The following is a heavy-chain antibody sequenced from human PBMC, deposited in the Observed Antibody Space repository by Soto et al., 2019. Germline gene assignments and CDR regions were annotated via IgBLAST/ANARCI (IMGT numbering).Heavy chain of an antibody. Sequence: GASVKVSCKVSGYTLTELSMHWVRQAPGKGLEWMGGFDPEDGETIYAQKFQGRVTMTEDTSTDTAYMELSSLRSEDTAVYYCATEYYYGSGSYYPYNWFDPWGQGTLVTSPQ. J-gene: IGHJ5*02. D-gene: IGHD3-10*01. V-gene: IGHV1-24*01. CDR2: FDPEDGET. CDR1: GYTLTELS. CDR3: ATEYYYGSGSYYPYNWFDP.